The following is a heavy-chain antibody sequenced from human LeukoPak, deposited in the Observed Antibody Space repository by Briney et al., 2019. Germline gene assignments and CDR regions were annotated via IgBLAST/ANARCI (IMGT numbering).Heavy chain of an antibody. J-gene: IGHJ5*02. V-gene: IGHV4-34*01. CDR3: ARHNGNYDYVWGSYRFNWFDP. Sequence: PSETLSLTCAVYGGSFSGYYWSWIRQPPGKGLEWIGEINHSGSTNYNPSLKSRVTISVDTSKNQFSLKLSSVTAADTAVYYCARHNGNYDYVWGSYRFNWFDPWGQGTLVTVSS. CDR2: INHSGST. D-gene: IGHD3-16*02. CDR1: GGSFSGYY.